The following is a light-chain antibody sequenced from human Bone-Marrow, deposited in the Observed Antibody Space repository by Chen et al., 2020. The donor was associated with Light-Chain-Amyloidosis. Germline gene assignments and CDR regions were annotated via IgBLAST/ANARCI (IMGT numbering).Light chain of an antibody. V-gene: IGKV3-20*01. Sequence: EIVFTQSPGTLSLSPGEGANLSCRASQTISSNYLTWYQQKFGQAPRLLIYGSSRRATGIPDRFTGSGSGTDFTLTINRLEPEDFAMYYCQQYGTSPLTFGGGTKVEIK. J-gene: IGKJ4*01. CDR2: GSS. CDR3: QQYGTSPLT. CDR1: QTISSNY.